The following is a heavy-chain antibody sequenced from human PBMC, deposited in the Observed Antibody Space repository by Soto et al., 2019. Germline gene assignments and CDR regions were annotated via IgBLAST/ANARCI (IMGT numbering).Heavy chain of an antibody. CDR1: GGSFSGYY. V-gene: IGHV4-34*01. D-gene: IGHD3-3*01. J-gene: IGHJ4*02. CDR2: INHSGST. CDR3: AIPGGSNYDFWSGYYRRFDY. Sequence: PSETLSLTCAVYGGSFSGYYWSWIRQPPGKGLEWIGEINHSGSTNYNPSLKSRVTISVDTSKNQFSLKLSSVTAADTAVYYCAIPGGSNYDFWSGYYRRFDYWGQGTLVTVSS.